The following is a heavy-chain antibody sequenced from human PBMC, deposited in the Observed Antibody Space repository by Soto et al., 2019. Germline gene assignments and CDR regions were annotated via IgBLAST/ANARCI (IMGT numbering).Heavy chain of an antibody. CDR3: ARSGGEY. Sequence: SETLSLTCTVSGGSISSYYWSWIRQPPGKGLEWIGYIYDSGNANSNPSLKSRVTISVDTSKNQFSLKLSSVTAADTAVYYCARSGGEYWGQGTLVTVSS. CDR1: GGSISSYY. V-gene: IGHV4-59*01. D-gene: IGHD3-16*01. J-gene: IGHJ4*02. CDR2: IYDSGNA.